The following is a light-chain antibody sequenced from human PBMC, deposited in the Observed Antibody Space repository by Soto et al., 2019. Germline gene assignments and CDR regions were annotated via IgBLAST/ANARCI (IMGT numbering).Light chain of an antibody. V-gene: IGKV3-15*01. CDR1: ERVSRN. CDR3: QQYNSWPPLT. CDR2: DAS. J-gene: IGKJ5*01. Sequence: EVVMTQSPATLSVSTGERATLSCRASERVSRNLAWYQQKPGQAPRLLIYDASTRATGIPDRFSGGGSGTEFTLTISSLQSEDFVVYYCQQYNSWPPLTFGQGTRLEI.